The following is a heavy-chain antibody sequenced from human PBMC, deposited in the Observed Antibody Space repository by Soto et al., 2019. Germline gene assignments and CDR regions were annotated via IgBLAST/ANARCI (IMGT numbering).Heavy chain of an antibody. J-gene: IGHJ4*02. CDR3: ARVDCSGGSCYHLDY. CDR2: INPRDGST. Sequence: ASVKVSCKASGYTFTRYYVHWVRQAPGQGLEWVGIINPRDGSTSYAQNFQGRVTMTRDTSTSTVYMNLSSLRSEDTAVYYCARVDCSGGSCYHLDYWGQGTVVTVSS. V-gene: IGHV1-46*01. D-gene: IGHD2-15*01. CDR1: GYTFTRYY.